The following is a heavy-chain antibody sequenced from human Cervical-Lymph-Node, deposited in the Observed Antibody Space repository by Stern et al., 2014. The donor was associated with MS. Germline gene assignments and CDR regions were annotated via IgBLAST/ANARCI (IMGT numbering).Heavy chain of an antibody. V-gene: IGHV3-23*01. CDR1: GFTFSSYA. Sequence: EVQLLESGGGLVQPGGSLRLSCAASGFTFSSYAMSWVRQAPGKGLEWVSGISSSGGSTYYADSVKGRFTISRDNSKNTLYLQMNSLRAEDTALYYCATGFRYGMDVWGQGTAVTVSS. J-gene: IGHJ6*02. CDR3: ATGFRYGMDV. CDR2: ISSSGGST.